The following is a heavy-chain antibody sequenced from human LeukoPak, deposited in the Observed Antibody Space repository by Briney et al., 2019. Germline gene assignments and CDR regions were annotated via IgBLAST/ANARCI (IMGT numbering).Heavy chain of an antibody. J-gene: IGHJ4*02. D-gene: IGHD1-26*01. V-gene: IGHV4-34*01. Sequence: SETLSLTCAVYGGSFSGYYWSWIRQPPGKGPEWIGEINHSGSTNYNPSLKSRVTISVDTSKNQFSLKLSSVTAADTAVYYCAREGGSGSYGKNDYWGQGTLVTVSS. CDR3: AREGGSGSYGKNDY. CDR1: GGSFSGYY. CDR2: INHSGST.